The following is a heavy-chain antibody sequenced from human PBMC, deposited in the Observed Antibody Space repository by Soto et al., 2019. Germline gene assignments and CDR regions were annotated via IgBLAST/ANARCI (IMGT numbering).Heavy chain of an antibody. CDR2: IYYSGST. Sequence: SETLSLTCTVSGGSISSGGYYWSWIRQHPGKGLEWIGYIYYSGSTYYNPSLKSRVTISVDTSKNQFSLKLSSVTAADTAVYYCARAGVVVPAAPPYYYYGMDVWGQGTTVTVSS. J-gene: IGHJ6*02. CDR1: GGSISSGGYY. D-gene: IGHD2-2*01. V-gene: IGHV4-31*03. CDR3: ARAGVVVPAAPPYYYYGMDV.